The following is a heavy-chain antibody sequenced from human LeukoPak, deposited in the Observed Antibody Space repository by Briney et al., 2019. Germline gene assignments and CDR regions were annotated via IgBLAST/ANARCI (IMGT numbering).Heavy chain of an antibody. Sequence: ASVKVSCKTSGYTFNSYGISWVRQAPGQGLEWMGWISAYNGNTNYAQKVQGRVTMTTDTSTSTAYMELRSLRYDDTAVYYCARDADSTNYYYYHGMDVWGQGTTVTVSS. V-gene: IGHV1-18*01. CDR2: ISAYNGNT. CDR1: GYTFNSYG. J-gene: IGHJ6*02. CDR3: ARDADSTNYYYYHGMDV. D-gene: IGHD2/OR15-2a*01.